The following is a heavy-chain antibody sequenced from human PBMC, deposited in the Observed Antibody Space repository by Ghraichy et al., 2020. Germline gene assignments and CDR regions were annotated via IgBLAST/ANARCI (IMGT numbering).Heavy chain of an antibody. J-gene: IGHJ4*02. Sequence: SETLSLTCSVSGVSISRNFWSWIRQSPGKGLEWIGYIYDTGSTAYNPSLQSRVTMSLDTPNNQISLRLTSVTAADTAVYYCARLSDTSCWYLYYFDNWGQGTQVTVSS. V-gene: IGHV4-59*08. CDR2: IYDTGST. CDR1: GVSISRNF. CDR3: ARLSDTSCWYLYYFDN. D-gene: IGHD6-19*01.